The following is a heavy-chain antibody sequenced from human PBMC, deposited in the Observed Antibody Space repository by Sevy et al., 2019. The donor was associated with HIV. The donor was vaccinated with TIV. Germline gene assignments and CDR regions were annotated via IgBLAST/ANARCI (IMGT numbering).Heavy chain of an antibody. Sequence: GGSLRLSCAASGFTFSKYSMRWVRQPPGKGLEWVSTLSFGCGEIYHADSVKGRFTISRDNSKNSLYLQMNNLRAEDTAVYYCAREGCTKPHDYWGQGTLVTVSS. V-gene: IGHV3-23*01. D-gene: IGHD2-8*01. CDR3: AREGCTKPHDY. CDR2: LSFGCGEI. CDR1: GFTFSKYS. J-gene: IGHJ4*02.